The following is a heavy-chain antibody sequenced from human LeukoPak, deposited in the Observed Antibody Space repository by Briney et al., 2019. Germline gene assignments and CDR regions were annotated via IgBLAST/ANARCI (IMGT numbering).Heavy chain of an antibody. D-gene: IGHD2-2*01. CDR3: ARVVDCSSTNCYHWFDP. CDR1: GGSISSCSYY. J-gene: IGHJ5*02. CDR2: IYYSGST. Sequence: PSETLSLTCTVSGGSISSCSYYWGWIRQPPGKGLEWIGSIYYSGSTYYNPSLKSRVTISVDTSKNQFSLKLNSVTAADTAVYFCARVVDCSSTNCYHWFDPWGQGTLVTVSS. V-gene: IGHV4-39*07.